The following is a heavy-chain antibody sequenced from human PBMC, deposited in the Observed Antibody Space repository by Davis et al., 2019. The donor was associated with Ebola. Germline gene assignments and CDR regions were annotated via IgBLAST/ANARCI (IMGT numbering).Heavy chain of an antibody. CDR3: AGGYNFDY. CDR2: MYYSGGT. CDR1: GGSISGYY. J-gene: IGHJ4*02. V-gene: IGHV4-59*12. D-gene: IGHD3-16*02. Sequence: SETLSLTCTLSGGSISGYYLTWIRQPPGKGLEWIGYMYYSGGTNYNPSLKSRVTISADTSKNQVALKLSSVTAADTATYHCAGGYNFDYWGQGVQVIVSS.